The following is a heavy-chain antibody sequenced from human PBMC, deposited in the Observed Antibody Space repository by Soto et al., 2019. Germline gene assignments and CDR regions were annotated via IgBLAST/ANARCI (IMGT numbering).Heavy chain of an antibody. CDR2: IYYSGST. CDR3: ARSHLNFDWFSFDP. V-gene: IGHV4-59*08. CDR1: GGSISSSY. D-gene: IGHD3-9*01. J-gene: IGHJ5*02. Sequence: SETLSLTCTISGGSISSSYWSWIRQPPGKGLEWIGYIYYSGSTNYNPSLKSRVTISVDTSKNQFSLKLSSVTAADTAVYYCARSHLNFDWFSFDPWGQGTLVTVS.